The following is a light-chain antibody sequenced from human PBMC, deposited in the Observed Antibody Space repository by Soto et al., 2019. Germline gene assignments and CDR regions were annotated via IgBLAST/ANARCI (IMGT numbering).Light chain of an antibody. CDR1: QTFSNSF. J-gene: IGKJ5*01. V-gene: IGKV3-20*01. Sequence: IMLTKSPDTLSLSPGERATLSCRASQTFSNSFLSWFQQIPGQAPRLLIYGASMRATGIPDRFSGSGSGTDFTLTISRLEPEDFAVYYCQQCGSSSTFGQGARLEIK. CDR3: QQCGSSST. CDR2: GAS.